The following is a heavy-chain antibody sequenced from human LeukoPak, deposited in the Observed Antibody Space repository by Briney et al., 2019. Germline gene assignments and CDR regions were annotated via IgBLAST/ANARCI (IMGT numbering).Heavy chain of an antibody. CDR2: INHSGST. CDR3: ARRPNTPYYYGSGSSYYFDY. D-gene: IGHD3-10*01. V-gene: IGHV4-34*01. CDR1: GGSFSGYY. Sequence: PSETLSLTCAVYGGSFSGYYWSWIRQPPGKGLEWIGEINHSGSTNYNPSLKSRVTISVDTSKNQFSLKLSSVTAADTAVYYCARRPNTPYYYGSGSSYYFDYWGQGTLVTVSS. J-gene: IGHJ4*02.